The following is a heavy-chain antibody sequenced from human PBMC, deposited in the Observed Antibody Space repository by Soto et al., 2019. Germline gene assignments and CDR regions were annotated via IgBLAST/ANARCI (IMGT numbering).Heavy chain of an antibody. Sequence: GGSLRLSCAASGFTFSSYSMNWVRQAPGKGLEWVSSISSSSSYIYYADSVKGRFTISRDNAKNSLYLQMNSLRAEDTAVYYCAREGGIAAAGTSNWFDPWGQGTLVTVSS. V-gene: IGHV3-21*01. CDR1: GFTFSSYS. CDR3: AREGGIAAAGTSNWFDP. D-gene: IGHD6-13*01. J-gene: IGHJ5*02. CDR2: ISSSSSYI.